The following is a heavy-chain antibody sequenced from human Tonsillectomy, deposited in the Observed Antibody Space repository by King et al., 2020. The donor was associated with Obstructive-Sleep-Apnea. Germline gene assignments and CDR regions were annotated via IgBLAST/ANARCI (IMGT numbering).Heavy chain of an antibody. J-gene: IGHJ4*02. V-gene: IGHV3-23*04. D-gene: IGHD3-16*01. CDR3: ARRGDDYIWGDYFFDY. CDR1: GFNFRDYA. Sequence: LVESGGRLIRPGGSLRLSCAVTGFNFRDYAMTWVRPAPGKGLEWVSSIRGNGDDTYNADSVKGRFTISRDKSKNTLYLQMNSLRGDDTAVYYCARRGDDYIWGDYFFDYWGQGTLVTVSS. CDR2: IRGNGDDT.